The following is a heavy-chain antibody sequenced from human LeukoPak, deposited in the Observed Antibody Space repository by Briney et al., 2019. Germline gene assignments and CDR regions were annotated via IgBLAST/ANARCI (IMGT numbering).Heavy chain of an antibody. CDR1: GGSISSSSYY. V-gene: IGHV4-39*02. Sequence: SETLSLTCTVSGGSISSSSYYWGWIRQPPGKGLEWIGSIHYSGSTYYNPSLKSRVTISVDTSKNQFSLKLSSVTAADTAVYHCARDVGDFWSGYYHSWFDPWGQGTLVTVSS. CDR2: IHYSGST. D-gene: IGHD3-3*01. J-gene: IGHJ5*02. CDR3: ARDVGDFWSGYYHSWFDP.